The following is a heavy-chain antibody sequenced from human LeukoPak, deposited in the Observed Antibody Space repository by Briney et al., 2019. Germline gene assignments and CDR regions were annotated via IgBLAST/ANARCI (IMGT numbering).Heavy chain of an antibody. D-gene: IGHD1-7*01. J-gene: IGHJ4*02. V-gene: IGHV3-7*01. CDR3: ARGLFNWHYEPYYFDY. CDR1: GFTFSSYW. Sequence: GGSLRLSCAASGFTFSSYWMSWVRQAPGKGLEWVANIRQDGSEKYYVDSVKGRFTISRDNAKNSPYLQMNSLRAEDTAVYYCARGLFNWHYEPYYFDYWGQGTLVTVSS. CDR2: IRQDGSEK.